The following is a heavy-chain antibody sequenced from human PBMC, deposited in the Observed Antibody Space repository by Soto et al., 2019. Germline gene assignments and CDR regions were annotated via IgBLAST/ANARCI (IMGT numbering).Heavy chain of an antibody. V-gene: IGHV1-18*01. J-gene: IGHJ3*02. CDR2: ISAYNGNT. Sequence: ASVKVSCKASGYTFTSYGISWVRQAPGQGLEWMGWISAYNGNTNYAQKLQGRVTMTTDTSTSTAYMELRSLRSDDTAVFYCAKALPGATSAFDIWGKGTMVTVSS. D-gene: IGHD1-26*01. CDR1: GYTFTSYG. CDR3: AKALPGATSAFDI.